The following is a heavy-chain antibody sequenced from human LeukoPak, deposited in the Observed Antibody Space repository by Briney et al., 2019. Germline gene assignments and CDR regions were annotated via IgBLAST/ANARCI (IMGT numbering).Heavy chain of an antibody. CDR3: ARDHYDILAGYTYYFDY. V-gene: IGHV4-59*01. D-gene: IGHD3-9*01. Sequence: SETLSLTCTVSGVSISSYYWSWIRQPPGKGLEWIGYIYYSGSTNYNPSLKSRVTMSVDTSKNQFSLKLSSVTAADTAVYYCARDHYDILAGYTYYFDYWGQGTLVTVSS. J-gene: IGHJ4*02. CDR1: GVSISSYY. CDR2: IYYSGST.